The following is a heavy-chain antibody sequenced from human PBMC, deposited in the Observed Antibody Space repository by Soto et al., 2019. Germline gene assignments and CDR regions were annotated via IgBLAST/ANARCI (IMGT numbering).Heavy chain of an antibody. CDR3: ARDILGGAYDFWH. CDR1: GFTVSSVY. Sequence: EVQLVESGGGLVQPGGSLRLSCAASGFTVSSVYMTWVRQAPGKGLEWVSVITSGGSTYYADSGRGRFTISRDNSKNTLYLQMNSLRAEDTAVYYCARDILGGAYDFWHGGQGTLVTVSS. V-gene: IGHV3-66*01. D-gene: IGHD3-3*01. J-gene: IGHJ4*02. CDR2: ITSGGST.